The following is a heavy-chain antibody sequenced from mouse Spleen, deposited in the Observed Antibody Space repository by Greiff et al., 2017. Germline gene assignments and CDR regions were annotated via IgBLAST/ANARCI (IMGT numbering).Heavy chain of an antibody. CDR2: IDPSDSYT. CDR3: ARGIGREYYFDY. V-gene: IGHV1-69*01. Sequence: QVQLQQPGAELVMPGASVKLSCKASGYTFTSYWMHWVKQRPGQGLEWIGEIDPSDSYTNYNQKFKGKATLTVDKSSSTAYMQLSSLTSEDSAVYYCARGIGREYYFDYWGQGTTLTVSS. CDR1: GYTFTSYW. J-gene: IGHJ2*01. D-gene: IGHD4-1*01.